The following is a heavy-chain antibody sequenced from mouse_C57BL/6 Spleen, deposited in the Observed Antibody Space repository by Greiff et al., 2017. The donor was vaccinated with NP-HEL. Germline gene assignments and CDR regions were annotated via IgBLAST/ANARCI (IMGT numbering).Heavy chain of an antibody. CDR1: GYTFTSYW. D-gene: IGHD1-1*01. Sequence: QVQLQQPGAELVKPGASVKLSCKASGYTFTSYWMHWVKQRPGRGLEWIGRIDPNSGGTKYNEKFKGKATLTVDTSSSTAYMQLSSLTSEDSAVYYCARNYGSSGYWYFDVWGTGTTVTVSS. CDR3: ARNYGSSGYWYFDV. J-gene: IGHJ1*03. CDR2: IDPNSGGT. V-gene: IGHV1-62-3*01.